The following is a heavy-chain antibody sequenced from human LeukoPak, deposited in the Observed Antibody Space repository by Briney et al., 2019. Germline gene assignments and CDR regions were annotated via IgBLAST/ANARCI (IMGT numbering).Heavy chain of an antibody. CDR3: AKTGGYSYGSLDS. CDR2: ISGTDGRP. V-gene: IGHV3-23*01. Sequence: GGSLILSCGIPGFNFDCSIMHWVRQAPGWGLEWVSGISGTDGRPYYADSVKGRFSMSRDNSKNTVSVQMNSLRAEDTAVYYCAKTGGYSYGSLDSWVQGALVTVSS. CDR1: GFNFDCSI. J-gene: IGHJ4*02. D-gene: IGHD5-18*01.